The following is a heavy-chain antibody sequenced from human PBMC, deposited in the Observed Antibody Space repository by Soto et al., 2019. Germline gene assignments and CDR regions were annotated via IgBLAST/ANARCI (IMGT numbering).Heavy chain of an antibody. CDR3: TTDRDYTRSDYYYGMDV. Sequence: GGSLRLSCAASGFTFINSWMNWVRQAPGKGLEWVGRIKSKTDGGTTDYAAPVKGRFTISRDDSKNTLYLQMNSLKTEDTAVYYCTTDRDYTRSDYYYGMDVWGQGTTVTVSS. V-gene: IGHV3-15*07. CDR1: GFTFINSW. D-gene: IGHD4-4*01. CDR2: IKSKTDGGTT. J-gene: IGHJ6*02.